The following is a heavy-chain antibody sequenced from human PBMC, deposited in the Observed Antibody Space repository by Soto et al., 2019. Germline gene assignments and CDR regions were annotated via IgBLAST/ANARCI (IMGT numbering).Heavy chain of an antibody. CDR1: GFTFDDYT. CDR3: AKDGAWYSSGWQTPLS. J-gene: IGHJ3*01. V-gene: IGHV3-43*01. CDR2: ISWDGGST. D-gene: IGHD6-19*01. Sequence: GSLRLSCAASGFTFDDYTMHWVRQAPGKGLEWVSLISWDGGSTYYADSVKGRFTISRDNSKNTLYLQMNSLRAEDTAVYYCAKDGAWYSSGWQTPLSWGQGTMVTLSS.